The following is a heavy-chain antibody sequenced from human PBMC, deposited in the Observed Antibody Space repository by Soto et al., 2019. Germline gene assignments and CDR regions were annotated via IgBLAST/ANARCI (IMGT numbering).Heavy chain of an antibody. D-gene: IGHD6-25*01. Sequence: PSETLSLTCTVSGGSVTSSNYYWGWIRQPPGKGLEWIGSIYYSGSTYYNPSLKSRVTISVDTSKNQFSLKLSSVNAADTAVYYCARSQRYSGYCGIWGQGTLVTVSS. V-gene: IGHV4-39*01. CDR1: GGSVTSSNYY. CDR2: IYYSGST. J-gene: IGHJ4*02. CDR3: ARSQRYSGYCGI.